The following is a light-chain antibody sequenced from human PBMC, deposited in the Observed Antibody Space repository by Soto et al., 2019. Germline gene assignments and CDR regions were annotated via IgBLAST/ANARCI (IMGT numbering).Light chain of an antibody. CDR3: LQSYRTPLT. Sequence: DIQMTQSPSSLSASVGDTVNITCRASQSITNYLSWYQQKPGKAPNLLIFGASTLQSGVPSRFSGSGSGTDFTLTISSLQPEDFATYYCLQSYRTPLTFGGGTKVDI. CDR1: QSITNY. J-gene: IGKJ4*01. V-gene: IGKV1-39*01. CDR2: GAS.